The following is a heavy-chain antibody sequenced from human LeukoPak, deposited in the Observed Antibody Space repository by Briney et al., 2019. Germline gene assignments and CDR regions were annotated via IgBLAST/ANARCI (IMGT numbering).Heavy chain of an antibody. CDR3: ARVQWLGPDY. J-gene: IGHJ4*02. CDR2: IKQDGSEK. D-gene: IGHD6-19*01. V-gene: IGHV3-7*01. CDR1: GFTFSIYW. Sequence: PGGSLRLSCAASGFTFSIYWMSWVRQAPGKGREWVANIKQDGSEKYYVDSVKGRFTISRDNAKNSLYLQMNSLRAEDTAVYYCARVQWLGPDYWGQGTLVTVSS.